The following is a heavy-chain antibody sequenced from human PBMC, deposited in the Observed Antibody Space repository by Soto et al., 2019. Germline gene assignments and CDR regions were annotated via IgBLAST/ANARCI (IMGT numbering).Heavy chain of an antibody. V-gene: IGHV3-33*01. CDR1: GFTFSSYG. CDR3: ARDRSDIVVVVAASVGYFDY. D-gene: IGHD2-15*01. J-gene: IGHJ4*02. CDR2: IWYDGSNK. Sequence: GGSLRLSCAASGFTFSSYGMHWVRQAPGKGLEWVAVIWYDGSNKYYADSVKGRFTISRDNSKNTLYLQMNSLRAEDTAVYYCARDRSDIVVVVAASVGYFDYWGQGTLVTVSS.